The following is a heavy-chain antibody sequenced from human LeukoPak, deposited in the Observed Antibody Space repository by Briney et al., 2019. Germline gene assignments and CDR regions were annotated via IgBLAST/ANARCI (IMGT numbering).Heavy chain of an antibody. CDR1: GYTFTSYY. CDR2: INPSGGST. D-gene: IGHD2/OR15-2a*01. Sequence: ASVKVSCKASGYTFTSYYMHWVRQAPGQGLEWMGIINPSGGSTSYAQKFQGRVTMTRDTSTSTVYMGLSSLRSEDTAVYYCAREKYRLPNYYYGMDVWGQGTTVTVSS. V-gene: IGHV1-46*01. CDR3: AREKYRLPNYYYGMDV. J-gene: IGHJ6*02.